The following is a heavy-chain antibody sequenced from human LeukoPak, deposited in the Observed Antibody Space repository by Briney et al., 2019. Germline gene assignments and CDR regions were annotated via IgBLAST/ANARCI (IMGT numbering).Heavy chain of an antibody. CDR2: ISYDGSNK. CDR1: AFTFRSYG. V-gene: IGHV3-30*18. Sequence: GGSLRLSCAASAFTFRSYGMHWVRQAPGKGLEWVAVISYDGSNKYYADSVEGRFTISRDNSKNTLYLQMNSLRAEDTAVYYCAKDSGWGFDPWGQGTLVTVSS. J-gene: IGHJ5*02. CDR3: AKDSGWGFDP. D-gene: IGHD1-14*01.